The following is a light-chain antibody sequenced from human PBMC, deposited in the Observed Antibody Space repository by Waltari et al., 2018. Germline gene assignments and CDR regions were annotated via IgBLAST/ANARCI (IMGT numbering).Light chain of an antibody. CDR2: AAS. J-gene: IGKJ4*01. V-gene: IGKV3-15*01. CDR1: QRVKTN. CDR3: QQYHKWPPGG. Sequence: VVTQSPATLSVSPGKTVTLSCRASQRVKTNLAWYQQKPGQAPRLLIFAASTRAPGIPSRFGGSGSGTEFTLTITSLQFEDVGVYFCQQYHKWPPGGFGGGTKVEIE.